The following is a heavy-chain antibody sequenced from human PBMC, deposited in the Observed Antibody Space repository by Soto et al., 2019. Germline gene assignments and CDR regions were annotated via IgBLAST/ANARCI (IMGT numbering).Heavy chain of an antibody. V-gene: IGHV3-30-3*01. J-gene: IGHJ4*02. Sequence: VQLVESGGGVVQPGRSLRLSCAASGFTFSSYAMHWVRQAPGKGLEWVAVISYDGSNKYYADSVKGRFTISRDNSKNTLYLQMNSLRAEDTAVYYCARDRISGTPFDYWGQGTLVTVSS. CDR3: ARDRISGTPFDY. D-gene: IGHD1-20*01. CDR2: ISYDGSNK. CDR1: GFTFSSYA.